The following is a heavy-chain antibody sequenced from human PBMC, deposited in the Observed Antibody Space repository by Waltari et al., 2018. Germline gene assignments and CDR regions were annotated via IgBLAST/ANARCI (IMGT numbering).Heavy chain of an antibody. CDR2: IYHSGST. D-gene: IGHD5-12*01. V-gene: IGHV4-38-2*01. Sequence: QAQLQESGPGLVKPSETLSLTCAVSGYSISSGYYWGWIRQPPGKGLEWIGSIYHSGSTYYNPSLKSRVTISVDTSKNQFSLKLSSVTAADTAVYYCATLEMATIRFDPWGQGTLVTVSS. CDR1: GYSISSGYY. J-gene: IGHJ5*02. CDR3: ATLEMATIRFDP.